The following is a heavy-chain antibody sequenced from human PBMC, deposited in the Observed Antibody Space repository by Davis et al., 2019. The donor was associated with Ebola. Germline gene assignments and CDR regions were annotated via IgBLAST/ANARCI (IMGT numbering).Heavy chain of an antibody. CDR3: ARDLGYNFDSNFEY. CDR1: GGTFSRNG. CDR2: IIPFIDMP. D-gene: IGHD5-24*01. V-gene: IGHV1-69*04. Sequence: AASVKVSCKASGGTFSRNGISWVRQAPGEGLEWMGRIIPFIDMPNYARKFQGRVTITADTSTSTAYLELSGLRSEDTAIYYCARDLGYNFDSNFEYWGQGTLVTVSS. J-gene: IGHJ4*02.